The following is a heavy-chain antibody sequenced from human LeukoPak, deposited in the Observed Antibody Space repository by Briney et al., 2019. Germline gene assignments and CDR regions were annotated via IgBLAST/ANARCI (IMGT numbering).Heavy chain of an antibody. Sequence: SETLSLTCTVSGGSISSYYWSWIRQPAGKGLEWIGRIYTSGSTNYNPSLKSRVTMSVDTSKNQFSLKLSSVTAADTAVYYCARVPIVGATHDAFDIWGQGTMVTVSS. J-gene: IGHJ3*02. D-gene: IGHD1-26*01. V-gene: IGHV4-4*07. CDR2: IYTSGST. CDR3: ARVPIVGATHDAFDI. CDR1: GGSISSYY.